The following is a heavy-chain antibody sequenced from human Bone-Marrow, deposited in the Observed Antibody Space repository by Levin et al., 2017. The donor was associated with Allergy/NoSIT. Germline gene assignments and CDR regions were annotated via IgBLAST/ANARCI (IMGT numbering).Heavy chain of an antibody. V-gene: IGHV4-61*09. J-gene: IGHJ6*03. CDR3: ARVLQYSYYYTDV. Sequence: MPSETLSLTCTVSGVSITSGSYYWSWIRQPAGTGLEWIGHSYTSGNITYNPSLKSRVTISLDTSKNQFSLKLRSVTAADTAVYYCARVLQYSYYYTDVWGKGTMVTVSS. CDR1: GVSITSGSYY. D-gene: IGHD2-21*01. CDR2: SYTSGNI.